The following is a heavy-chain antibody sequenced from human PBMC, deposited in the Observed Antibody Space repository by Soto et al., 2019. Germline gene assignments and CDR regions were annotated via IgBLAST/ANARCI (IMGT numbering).Heavy chain of an antibody. J-gene: IGHJ4*02. CDR2: IFYSGST. D-gene: IGHD2-2*01. Sequence: KPSETLSLTCTVSGGSVTSDNYYWSWIRQPPGKGLEWIAYIFYSGSTNYNPSLRSRVTISVDASKNQFSLKLSSVTAADTAVYYCARGHTMPTHYWGQGTLATVS. CDR1: GGSVTSDNYY. CDR3: ARGHTMPTHY. V-gene: IGHV4-61*01.